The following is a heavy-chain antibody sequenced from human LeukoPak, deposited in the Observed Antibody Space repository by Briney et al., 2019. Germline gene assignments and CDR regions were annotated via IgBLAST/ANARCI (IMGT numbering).Heavy chain of an antibody. CDR1: GFTFTNYW. D-gene: IGHD6-13*01. CDR2: IKQDRSEK. V-gene: IGHV3-7*01. J-gene: IGHJ4*02. CDR3: ARSSSSWYGDFDY. Sequence: GGSLRLSCAASGFTFTNYWMSWVRQAPGKGLELVANIKQDRSEKYYVDSVKGRFTISRDNAKNSLYLQMNSLRAEDTAVYYCARSSSSWYGDFDYWGQGTLVTVSS.